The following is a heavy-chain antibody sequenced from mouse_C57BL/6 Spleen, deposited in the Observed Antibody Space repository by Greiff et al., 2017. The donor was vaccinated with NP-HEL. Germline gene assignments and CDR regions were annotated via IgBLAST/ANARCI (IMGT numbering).Heavy chain of an antibody. CDR3: VRASGYGSWYFDV. CDR2: IRSKSNNYAT. CDR1: GFSFTTYA. V-gene: IGHV10-1*01. J-gene: IGHJ1*03. D-gene: IGHD1-1*01. Sequence: EVKLMEPGGGLVQPKGSLKLSCAASGFSFTTYAMNWVRQAPGKGLEWVARIRSKSNNYATNYADTGKDRFTSSRDDSESMLYLQMNNWKTEDTAMDYCVRASGYGSWYFDVWGTGTTVTVSS.